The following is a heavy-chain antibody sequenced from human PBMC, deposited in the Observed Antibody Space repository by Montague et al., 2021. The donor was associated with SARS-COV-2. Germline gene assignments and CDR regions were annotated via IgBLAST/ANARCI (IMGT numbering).Heavy chain of an antibody. D-gene: IGHD6-13*01. CDR1: GFSLSTSGMC. Sequence: PALVKPTQTLTLTCTFSGFSLSTSGMCVSWIRQPPGKALEWLARIDWDDDKYYSTSLETRLTISKDTSKNQVVLTMTNMDPVDTATYYCARILVAAAGSPFDPWGQGTLVTVSS. CDR2: IDWDDDK. V-gene: IGHV2-70*11. J-gene: IGHJ5*02. CDR3: ARILVAAAGSPFDP.